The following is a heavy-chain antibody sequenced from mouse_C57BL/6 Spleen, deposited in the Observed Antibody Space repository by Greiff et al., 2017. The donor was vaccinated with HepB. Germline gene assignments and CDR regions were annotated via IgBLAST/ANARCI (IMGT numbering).Heavy chain of an antibody. J-gene: IGHJ3*01. CDR1: GYTFTDYY. CDR3: ARGGYDGYYAWFAY. D-gene: IGHD2-3*01. V-gene: IGHV1-26*01. Sequence: VQLQQSGPELVKPGASVKISCKASGYTFTDYYMNWVKQSHGKSLEWIGDINPNNGGTSYNQKFKGKATLTVDKSSSTAYMELRSLTSEDSAVYYCARGGYDGYYAWFAYWGQGTLVTVSA. CDR2: INPNNGGT.